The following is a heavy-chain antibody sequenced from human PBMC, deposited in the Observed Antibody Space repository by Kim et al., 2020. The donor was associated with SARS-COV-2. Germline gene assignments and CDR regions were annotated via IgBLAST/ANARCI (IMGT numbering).Heavy chain of an antibody. D-gene: IGHD3-10*01. V-gene: IGHV4-34*13. J-gene: IGHJ5*02. CDR3: ARVRATMVRGVSPFDP. Sequence: SLKSRVTISVDTPKNQFSLKLSSVTAADTAVYYCARVRATMVRGVSPFDPWGQGTLVTVSS.